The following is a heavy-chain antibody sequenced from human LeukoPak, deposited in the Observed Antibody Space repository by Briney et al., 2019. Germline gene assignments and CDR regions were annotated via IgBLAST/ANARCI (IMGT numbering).Heavy chain of an antibody. J-gene: IGHJ4*02. CDR2: IRSKANSYAT. CDR3: TSHLDLIAARQGY. D-gene: IGHD6-6*01. V-gene: IGHV3-73*01. Sequence: GGSLRLSCAASGFTFSGSAMHWVRQASGKGREWVGRIRSKANSYATAYAASVKGRFTISRDDSKNTAYLQMNSLKTEDTAVYYCTSHLDLIAARQGYWGQGTLVTVSS. CDR1: GFTFSGSA.